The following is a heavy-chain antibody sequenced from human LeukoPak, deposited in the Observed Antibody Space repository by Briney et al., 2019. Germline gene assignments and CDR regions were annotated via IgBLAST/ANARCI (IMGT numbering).Heavy chain of an antibody. Sequence: ASVKVSCRASGYTFTSYYMHWVRQAPGQGLEWMGIINPSGGSTSYAQKFQGRVTMTRDTSTSTVYMELSSLRSEDTAVYYCARELTIFGVVIRGTLDYWGQGTLVTVSS. CDR3: ARELTIFGVVIRGTLDY. CDR1: GYTFTSYY. J-gene: IGHJ4*02. D-gene: IGHD3-3*01. CDR2: INPSGGST. V-gene: IGHV1-46*01.